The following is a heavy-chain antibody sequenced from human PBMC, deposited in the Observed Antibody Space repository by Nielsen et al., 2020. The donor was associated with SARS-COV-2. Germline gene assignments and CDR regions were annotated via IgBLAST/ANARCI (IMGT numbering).Heavy chain of an antibody. D-gene: IGHD6-19*01. J-gene: IGHJ4*02. CDR1: GFTFSAHA. V-gene: IGHV3-23*01. CDR2: VSGDSAGTT. Sequence: GESLKISCAASGFTFSAHAMIWVRQAAGKGLEWVSAVSGDSAGTTYYADSVKGRFTISRDNSKNTLYLQVSGLRAEDTAIYYCAKNIRILAGSAYWGQGTLVTVSS. CDR3: AKNIRILAGSAY.